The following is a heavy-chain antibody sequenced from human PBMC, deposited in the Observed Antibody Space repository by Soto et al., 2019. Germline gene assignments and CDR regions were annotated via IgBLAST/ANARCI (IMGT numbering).Heavy chain of an antibody. J-gene: IGHJ5*02. V-gene: IGHV3-9*01. CDR2: ISWNSGSI. CDR1: GFTFDDYA. CDR3: AKDFIPYSSSSPNWFDP. D-gene: IGHD6-6*01. Sequence: SLRLSCAASGFTFDDYAMHWVRQAPGKSLEWVSGISWNSGSIGYADSVKGRFTISRDNAKNSLYLQMNSLRAEDTALYYCAKDFIPYSSSSPNWFDPWGQGTLVTVSS.